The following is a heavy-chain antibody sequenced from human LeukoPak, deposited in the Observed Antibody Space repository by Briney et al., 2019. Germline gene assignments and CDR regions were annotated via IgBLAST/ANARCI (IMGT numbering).Heavy chain of an antibody. CDR2: ISAYNGNT. D-gene: IGHD2-15*01. J-gene: IGHJ4*02. V-gene: IGHV1-18*01. CDR1: GYTFTSYG. CDR3: ARGRTRYCSGGSCPKYVY. Sequence: ASVKVSCKASGYTFTSYGISWVRQAPGQGLEWMGWISAYNGNTNYAQKFQGRVTMTRNISISTAYMELSSLRSEDTAVYYCARGRTRYCSGGSCPKYVYWGQGTLVTVSS.